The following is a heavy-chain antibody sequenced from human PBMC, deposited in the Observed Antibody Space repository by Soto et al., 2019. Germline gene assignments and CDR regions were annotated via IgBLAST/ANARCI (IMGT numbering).Heavy chain of an antibody. Sequence: GGSLRLSCAASGFTFSVHWISWVRQAPGKGLEWVANIKNEDGSEKYYVDSVKGRFTISRDNAKNSVFLQMSSLRVEDTAVYYCARGHYGMDVWGQGTTVTVSS. J-gene: IGHJ6*02. CDR1: GFTFSVHW. CDR3: ARGHYGMDV. V-gene: IGHV3-7*03. CDR2: IKNEDGSEK.